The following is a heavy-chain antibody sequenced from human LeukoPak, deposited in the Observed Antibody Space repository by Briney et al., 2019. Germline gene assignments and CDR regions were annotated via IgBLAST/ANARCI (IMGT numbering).Heavy chain of an antibody. CDR1: GGSISSGGYY. CDR3: ARDQRGAYLFDY. Sequence: PSETLSLTCTVSGGSISSGGYYWSWIRQHPGKGLEWIGYIYYSGSTYYNPSLKSRVTISVDTSKNQFSLKLSSVTAADTAVYYCARDQRGAYLFDYWGQGTLVTVSS. J-gene: IGHJ4*02. D-gene: IGHD2-21*01. CDR2: IYYSGST. V-gene: IGHV4-31*03.